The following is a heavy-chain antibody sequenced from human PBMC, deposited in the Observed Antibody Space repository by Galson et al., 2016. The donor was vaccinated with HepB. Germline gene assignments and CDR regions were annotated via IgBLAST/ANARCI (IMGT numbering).Heavy chain of an antibody. V-gene: IGHV2-5*01. CDR2: IYWSDDK. CDR3: ARVITNLESAFDI. D-gene: IGHD5-24*01. CDR1: GFSLSTSGVG. J-gene: IGHJ3*02. Sequence: LVKPTQTLTLTCTFSGFSLSTSGVGVGWIRQPPGKALEWLALIYWSDDKRYSPSLKSRLTIAEHTSKNQVVLTMTNMDPVDTATYYYARVITNLESAFDIWGPGMMVTV.